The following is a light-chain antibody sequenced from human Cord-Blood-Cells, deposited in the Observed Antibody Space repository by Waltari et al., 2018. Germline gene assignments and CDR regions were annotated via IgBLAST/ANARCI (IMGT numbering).Light chain of an antibody. CDR3: QQSYSTPWT. Sequence: DIQTTQSPSSLSASVGDRVTITCRASQSISSYLNWYQQKPGKAPKLLIYAASSLQSGVPSRFSGSGSGTDFTLTISSLQPEDFATYYGQQSYSTPWTFGQGTKVEIK. CDR1: QSISSY. CDR2: AAS. V-gene: IGKV1-39*01. J-gene: IGKJ1*01.